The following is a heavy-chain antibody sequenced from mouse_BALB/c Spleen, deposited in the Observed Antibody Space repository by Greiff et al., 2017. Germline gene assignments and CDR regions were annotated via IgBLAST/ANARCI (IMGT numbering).Heavy chain of an antibody. CDR1: GFTFSSYA. J-gene: IGHJ4*01. V-gene: IGHV5-9-3*01. Sequence: EVKLVESGGGLVKPGGSLKLSCAASGFTFSSYAMSWVRQTPEKRLEWVATISSGGSYTYYPDSVKGRFTISRDNAKNTLYLQMSSLRSEDTAMYYCARHGDYGNYERGSYAMDYWGQGTSVTVSS. CDR2: ISSGGSYT. CDR3: ARHGDYGNYERGSYAMDY. D-gene: IGHD2-1*01.